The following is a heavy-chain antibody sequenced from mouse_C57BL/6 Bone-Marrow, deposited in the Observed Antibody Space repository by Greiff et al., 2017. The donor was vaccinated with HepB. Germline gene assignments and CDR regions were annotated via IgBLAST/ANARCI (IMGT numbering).Heavy chain of an antibody. CDR1: GFTFSSYG. J-gene: IGHJ2*01. Sequence: EVHLVESGGDLVKPGGSLKLSCAASGFTFSSYGMSWVRQTPDKRLEWVATISSGGSYTYYPDSVKGRFTISRDNAKNTLYLQMSSLKSEDTAMYYCARHRATVVATPFDYWGQGTTLTVSS. CDR3: ARHRATVVATPFDY. CDR2: ISSGGSYT. V-gene: IGHV5-6*01. D-gene: IGHD1-1*01.